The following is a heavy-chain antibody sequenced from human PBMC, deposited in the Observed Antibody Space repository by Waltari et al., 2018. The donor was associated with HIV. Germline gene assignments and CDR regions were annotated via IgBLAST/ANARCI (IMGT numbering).Heavy chain of an antibody. Sequence: QVLLQESGPGLVKPSETLSLTCTVSGGPIRYYYWNWIRQPPGKGLEWIGYIYYSGSTKYNPSLKSRVTISVDTSKNQFSLKLSSVTAADTAVYYCARGTYGDYVYWYFNLWGRGTLVTVSS. CDR2: IYYSGST. D-gene: IGHD4-17*01. V-gene: IGHV4-59*01. CDR3: ARGTYGDYVYWYFNL. CDR1: GGPIRYYY. J-gene: IGHJ2*01.